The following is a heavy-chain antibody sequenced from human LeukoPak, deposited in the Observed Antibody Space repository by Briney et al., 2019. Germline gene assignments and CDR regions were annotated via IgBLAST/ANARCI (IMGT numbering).Heavy chain of an antibody. D-gene: IGHD3-16*01. CDR2: ISHTGSTM. CDR1: GFSFSSYS. V-gene: IGHV3-48*04. CDR3: AKGARGGGFDY. Sequence: PGCSLRLYCASSGFSFSSYSLNWVRQAPGKGLEWVSYISHTGSTMSYADSVKGRFTISRDNARNSLYLQMNSLRAEDTAVYYCAKGARGGGFDYWGQGTLVTVSS. J-gene: IGHJ4*02.